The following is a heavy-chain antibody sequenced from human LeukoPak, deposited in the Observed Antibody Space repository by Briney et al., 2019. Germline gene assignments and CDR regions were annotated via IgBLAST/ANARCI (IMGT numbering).Heavy chain of an antibody. J-gene: IGHJ4*02. CDR3: ARVGSGKTVDY. Sequence: GGYLRLSSAASGYTFSSYAMSWERQAPGKGLKWVSVIYSGGSTYYADSVKGRFTISRDESKNTLYLQMNSLRAEDTAVYYCARVGSGKTVDYWGQGTLVTVSS. CDR2: IYSGGST. CDR1: GYTFSSYA. V-gene: IGHV3-53*01.